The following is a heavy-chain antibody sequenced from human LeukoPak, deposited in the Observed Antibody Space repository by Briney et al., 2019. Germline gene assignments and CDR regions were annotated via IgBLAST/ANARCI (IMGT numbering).Heavy chain of an antibody. CDR2: IYYSGST. CDR3: ARGHAPDDSSSWSKIDY. Sequence: ASETLSLTCTVSGGSISSGGYYWSWIRQHPGKGLEWIGYIYYSGSTYYNPSLKSRVTISVDTSKNQFSLKLSSVTAADTAVYYCARGHAPDDSSSWSKIDYWGQGTLVTVSS. D-gene: IGHD6-13*01. J-gene: IGHJ4*02. CDR1: GGSISSGGYY. V-gene: IGHV4-31*03.